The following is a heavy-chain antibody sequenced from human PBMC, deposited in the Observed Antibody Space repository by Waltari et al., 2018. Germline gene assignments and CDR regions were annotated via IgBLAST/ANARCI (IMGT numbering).Heavy chain of an antibody. CDR1: GFTFSLYW. Sequence: VQLEESVGGVVQPGGSLRLSCAASGFTFSLYWLDWVRQAPGKGLVWVSRINFDGSITNYADSVKGRFIISRDNAKNTLYLQMSSLRAEDTAVYYCVLGEKYFDFWGQGTLVTVSS. J-gene: IGHJ4*02. CDR2: INFDGSIT. CDR3: VLGEKYFDF. V-gene: IGHV3-74*01.